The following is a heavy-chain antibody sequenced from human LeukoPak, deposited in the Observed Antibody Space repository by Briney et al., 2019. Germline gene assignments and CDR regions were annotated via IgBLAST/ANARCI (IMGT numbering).Heavy chain of an antibody. CDR3: AKDSASWGYCSGGSCPFDY. CDR1: GFTFSSYA. CDR2: ISGCGGRT. J-gene: IGHJ4*02. D-gene: IGHD2-15*01. V-gene: IGHV3-23*01. Sequence: PGGSLRLSCAVSGFTFSSYAMSWVRQAPGTGLGWVSAISGCGGRTSYADSVKGRFAISRDNSKKTLYLQMNSSIAEDTAVYYCAKDSASWGYCSGGSCPFDYWGQGTLVTVSS.